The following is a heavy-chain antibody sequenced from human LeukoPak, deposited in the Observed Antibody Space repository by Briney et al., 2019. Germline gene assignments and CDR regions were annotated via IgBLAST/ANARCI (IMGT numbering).Heavy chain of an antibody. CDR1: GGSISSSSYY. V-gene: IGHV4-39*02. Sequence: SETLSLTCTVSGGSISSSSYYWGWIRQPPGKGLEWIGSIYYSGSTYYNPSLKSRVTKSVDTSKNQFSLKLSSVTAADTAVYYCAREAGYYGSGSYSGAFDIWGQGTMVTFSS. CDR3: AREAGYYGSGSYSGAFDI. J-gene: IGHJ3*02. CDR2: IYYSGST. D-gene: IGHD3-10*01.